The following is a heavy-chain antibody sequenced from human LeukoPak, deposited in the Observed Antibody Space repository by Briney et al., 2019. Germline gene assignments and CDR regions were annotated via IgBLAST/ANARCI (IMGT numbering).Heavy chain of an antibody. Sequence: SETLSLTCTVSGNSISSGDYYWSWIRQPTGKGLEWIGRIYTSGSTTYNPSLKSRVTISGDTSENQFSLRLSSVTAADTAVYYCARASYSYDISGWVPFDYWGQGTLVTVSS. CDR3: ARASYSYDISGWVPFDY. V-gene: IGHV4-61*02. D-gene: IGHD3-22*01. J-gene: IGHJ4*02. CDR1: GNSISSGDYY. CDR2: IYTSGST.